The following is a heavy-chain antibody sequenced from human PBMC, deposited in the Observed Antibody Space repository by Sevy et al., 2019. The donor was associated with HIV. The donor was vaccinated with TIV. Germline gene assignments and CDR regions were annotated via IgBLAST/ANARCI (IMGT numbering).Heavy chain of an antibody. Sequence: GGSLRLSCTASGFTFGDYPMSWFRQAPGKGLEWVGFIRSKAHGGTTEYAASVKGRSTISRDDSKSIAYLQMNSLKTEDTAVYYCTREARGYGGYDQIYXLVXWGQGTLVTVSS. D-gene: IGHD5-12*01. CDR1: GFTFGDYP. J-gene: IGHJ4*02. V-gene: IGHV3-49*03. CDR2: IRSKAHGGTT. CDR3: TREARGYGGYDQIYXLVX.